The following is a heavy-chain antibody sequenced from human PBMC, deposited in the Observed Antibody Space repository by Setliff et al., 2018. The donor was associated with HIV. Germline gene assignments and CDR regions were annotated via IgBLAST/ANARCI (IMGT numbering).Heavy chain of an antibody. CDR1: DGSITSHY. Sequence: KTSETLSLTCTVSDGSITSHYWSWIRQTPGKGLEWIGYVYYSGSTNYNHSLRRRVTISMDTSKNQFSLKLNSVTAADTAVYYCARAMGGSRTYFDYWGQGTLVTVSS. D-gene: IGHD1-26*01. J-gene: IGHJ4*02. CDR3: ARAMGGSRTYFDY. CDR2: VYYSGST. V-gene: IGHV4-59*11.